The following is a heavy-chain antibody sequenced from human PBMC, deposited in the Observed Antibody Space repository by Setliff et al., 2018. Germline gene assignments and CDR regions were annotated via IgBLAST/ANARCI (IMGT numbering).Heavy chain of an antibody. V-gene: IGHV4-39*01. CDR1: DDSIYSDYYF. CDR3: ARKGRWDYSYPIY. CDR2: ISSSGTS. J-gene: IGHJ4*02. Sequence: SETLSLTCSVSDDSIYSDYYFWGWIRQPPGKGLEWIGTISSSGTSKYNSSLGGRATLSIDVPERQFALRLSSVTDADTAVYFCARKGRWDYSYPIYWGQGIRVTVSS. D-gene: IGHD4-4*01.